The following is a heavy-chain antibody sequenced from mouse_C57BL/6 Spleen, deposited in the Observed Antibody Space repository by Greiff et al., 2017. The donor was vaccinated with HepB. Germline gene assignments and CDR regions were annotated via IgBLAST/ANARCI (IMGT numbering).Heavy chain of an antibody. CDR1: GYSITSGYY. J-gene: IGHJ3*01. CDR3: ARRPLNWEGFAY. Sequence: EVKLEEPGPGLVKPSQSLSLPCSVTGYSITSGYYWNWIRQFPGNKLEWMGYISYDGSNNYNPSLKNRISITRDTSKNQFFLELNSVTTEDTATYYCARRPLNWEGFAYWGQGTLVTVSA. V-gene: IGHV3-6*01. D-gene: IGHD4-1*01. CDR2: ISYDGSN.